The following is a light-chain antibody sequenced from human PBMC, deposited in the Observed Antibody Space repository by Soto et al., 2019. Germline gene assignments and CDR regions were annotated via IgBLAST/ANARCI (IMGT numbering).Light chain of an antibody. Sequence: SYELTQPHSVSVATAQMARITCGGDNNGSKAVLWYQEKPGQDPMMVLYSDHNRPSGIPERFSGSNPGTTATLTISRIEAGDEGDSDCQLWDSSVDLEMFGGGTKLTVL. J-gene: IGLJ3*02. CDR3: QLWDSSVDLEM. CDR1: NNGSKA. CDR2: SDH. V-gene: IGLV3-12*02.